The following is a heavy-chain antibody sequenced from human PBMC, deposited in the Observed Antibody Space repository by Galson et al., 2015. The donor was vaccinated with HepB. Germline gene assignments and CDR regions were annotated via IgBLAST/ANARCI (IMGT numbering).Heavy chain of an antibody. CDR2: INPNSGGT. Sequence: TFTGYYMHWVRQAPGQGLEWMGRINPNSGGTNYAQKFQGRVTMTRDTSISTAYMELSRLRSDDTAVYYCARDLDYGDYWFDPWGQGTLVTVSS. D-gene: IGHD4-17*01. CDR1: TFTGYY. V-gene: IGHV1-2*06. J-gene: IGHJ5*02. CDR3: ARDLDYGDYWFDP.